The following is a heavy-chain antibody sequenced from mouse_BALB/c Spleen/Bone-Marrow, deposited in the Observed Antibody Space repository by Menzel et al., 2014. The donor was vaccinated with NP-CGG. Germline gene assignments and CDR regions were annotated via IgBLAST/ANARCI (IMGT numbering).Heavy chain of an antibody. V-gene: IGHV2-6-7*01. CDR3: ARALYDYDDLYCAMDY. D-gene: IGHD2-4*01. Sequence: DSVPFPVSPSQSLSITCTVSVFSLTGYVVNFVLQPPGQGLEWLGIILGAGSPDYNSALKSRLSISKDNAKSQGFLKMNSLQTDDTARVYCARALYDYDDLYCAMDYWGLGTSVTVSS. CDR2: ILGAGSP. J-gene: IGHJ4*01. CDR1: VFSLTGYV.